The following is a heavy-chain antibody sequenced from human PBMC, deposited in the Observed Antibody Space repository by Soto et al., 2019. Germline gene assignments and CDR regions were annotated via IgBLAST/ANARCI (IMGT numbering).Heavy chain of an antibody. CDR3: AKDPLGYYDSSGYYYEDYGMDV. D-gene: IGHD3-22*01. Sequence: GGSLRLSCAASGFTFSSYAMSWVRQAPGKGLEWVSAISGSGGSTYYADSVKGRFTISRDNSKNTLYLQMNSLRAEDTALYYCAKDPLGYYDSSGYYYEDYGMDVWGQGTTVTVSS. CDR1: GFTFSSYA. J-gene: IGHJ6*02. CDR2: ISGSGGST. V-gene: IGHV3-23*01.